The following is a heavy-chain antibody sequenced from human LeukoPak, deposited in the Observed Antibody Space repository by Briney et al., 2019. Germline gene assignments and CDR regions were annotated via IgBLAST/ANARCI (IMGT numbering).Heavy chain of an antibody. Sequence: ASVKVSCKASGYTFTSYDVNWVRQATGQGLEWMGWMNPNSGNTGYAQKFQGRVTITRDTSTSTAYMELSSLRSEDTAVYYCTRGLRSLEGACLLYYFDYWGQGTLVTVSS. CDR3: TRGLRSLEGACLLYYFDY. D-gene: IGHD1-26*01. CDR1: GYTFTSYD. CDR2: MNPNSGNT. J-gene: IGHJ4*02. V-gene: IGHV1-8*03.